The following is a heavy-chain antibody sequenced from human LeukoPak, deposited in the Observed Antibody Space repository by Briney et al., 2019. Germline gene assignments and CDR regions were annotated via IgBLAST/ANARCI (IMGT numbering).Heavy chain of an antibody. CDR2: ISGRSHAI. CDR1: GLNFSTYS. D-gene: IGHD4-17*01. J-gene: IGHJ6*02. V-gene: IGHV3-21*01. Sequence: GGSLRLSCAASGLNFSTYSFNWVRQAPGKGLEWVSSISGRSHAINYAHSVRGRFTISRDNAEKSLYLQMNSLRAEDTAVYYCARGPYGDYDYYYATDIWGQGTTVTVSS. CDR3: ARGPYGDYDYYYATDI.